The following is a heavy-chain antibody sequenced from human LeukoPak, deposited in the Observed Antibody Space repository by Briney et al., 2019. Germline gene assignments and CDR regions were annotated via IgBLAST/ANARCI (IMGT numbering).Heavy chain of an antibody. J-gene: IGHJ4*02. V-gene: IGHV3-48*02. Sequence: GGSLRLSCAVSGFTFSTKSMNWVRQAPGEGLEWVSYIIADSGTTYYADSVKGRFTISRDNAKNSLYLQMNSLRDEDTAVYYCASRDYFDYWGQGTLVTVSS. CDR1: GFTFSTKS. CDR3: ASRDYFDY. CDR2: IIADSGTT.